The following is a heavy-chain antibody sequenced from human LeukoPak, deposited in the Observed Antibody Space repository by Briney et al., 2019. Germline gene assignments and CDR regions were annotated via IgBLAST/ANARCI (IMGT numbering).Heavy chain of an antibody. CDR2: IYYSGST. V-gene: IGHV4-39*01. J-gene: IGHJ4*02. CDR1: GGSISSSSYY. CDR3: ASTYYYGSGTPPFDY. Sequence: NPSETLSLTCTVSGGSISSSSYYWGWIRQPPGKGLEWIGSIYYSGSTYYNPSLKSRVTISVDTSKNQFSLKLSSVTAADTAVYYCASTYYYGSGTPPFDYWGQGTLVTVSS. D-gene: IGHD3-10*01.